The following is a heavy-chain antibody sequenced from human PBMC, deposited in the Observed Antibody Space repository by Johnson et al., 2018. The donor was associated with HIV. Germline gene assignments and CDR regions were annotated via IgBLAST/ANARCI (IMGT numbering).Heavy chain of an antibody. J-gene: IGHJ3*02. Sequence: LQLLASGGGLLQPGGSLRPSCAASGFTVCSNYMTWVRQAPGKGLEWVSVIYSGGSTYYAASVKGRFTISRANSKNTLYLQMNSLRAEDTAVYYCANGGYSYGYDAFDIWGQGTMVTVSS. V-gene: IGHV3-53*01. CDR3: ANGGYSYGYDAFDI. CDR1: GFTVCSNY. CDR2: IYSGGST. D-gene: IGHD5-18*01.